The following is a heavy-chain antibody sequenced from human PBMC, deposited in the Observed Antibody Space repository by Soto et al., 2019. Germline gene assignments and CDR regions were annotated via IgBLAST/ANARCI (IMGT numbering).Heavy chain of an antibody. CDR1: GGSISSNW. CDR3: ARHIALATMRGFAY. J-gene: IGHJ4*02. D-gene: IGHD6-19*01. Sequence: QVQLQESGPGLVKPSETLSLTCSVSGGSISSNWWSWVRQPPGTGLEWIGEIHNSGTTNYNPSLRSRVTIKVDNSKNQLSLNLPSVAAAYTAIYYWARHIALATMRGFAYWGQGTLVTAPS. V-gene: IGHV4-4*02. CDR2: IHNSGTT.